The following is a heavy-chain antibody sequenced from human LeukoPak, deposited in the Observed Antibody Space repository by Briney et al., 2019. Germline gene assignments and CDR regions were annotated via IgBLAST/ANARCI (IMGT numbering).Heavy chain of an antibody. D-gene: IGHD1-26*01. CDR2: ISAYNGNT. J-gene: IGHJ4*02. CDR3: ARDFNIRAGSLPGGY. V-gene: IGHV1-18*01. Sequence: ASVKVSCKASGYTFTSYGISWVRQAPGQGLEWMGWISAYNGNTNYAQKLQGRVTMTTDTSTSTAYMELRSLRSDDTAVYYCARDFNIRAGSLPGGYWGQGTPVTVSS. CDR1: GYTFTSYG.